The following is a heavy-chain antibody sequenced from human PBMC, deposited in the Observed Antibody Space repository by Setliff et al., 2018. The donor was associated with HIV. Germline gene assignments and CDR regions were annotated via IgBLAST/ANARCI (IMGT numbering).Heavy chain of an antibody. CDR2: ISAYNGNT. J-gene: IGHJ1*01. D-gene: IGHD3-22*01. Sequence: ASVKVSCKASGYIFTSYCISWVRQAPGQGLEWMGWISAYNGNTNYAQKFQGRVSMTIDTSTSTAYMGLRSLRPDDTAAYFCARDPSSGIYYDSSGQYFQNWGQGTLVTVSS. CDR1: GYIFTSYC. CDR3: ARDPSSGIYYDSSGQYFQN. V-gene: IGHV1-18*01.